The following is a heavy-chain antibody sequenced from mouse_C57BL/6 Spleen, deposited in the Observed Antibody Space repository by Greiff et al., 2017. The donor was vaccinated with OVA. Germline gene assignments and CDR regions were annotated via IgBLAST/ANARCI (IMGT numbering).Heavy chain of an antibody. J-gene: IGHJ3*01. V-gene: IGHV7-3*01. CDR2: IRNKANGYTT. CDR1: GFTFTDYY. D-gene: IGHD1-1*01. CDR3: ASLDYYGSSFFAY. Sequence: DVQLQESGGGLVQPGGSLSLSCAASGFTFTDYYMSWVRQPPGKALEWLGFIRNKANGYTTEYSASVKGRFTISRDNSQSILYLQMNALRAEDSATYYCASLDYYGSSFFAYWGQGTLVTVSA.